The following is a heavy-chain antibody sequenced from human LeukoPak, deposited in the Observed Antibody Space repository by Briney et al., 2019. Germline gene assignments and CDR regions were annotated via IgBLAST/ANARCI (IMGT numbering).Heavy chain of an antibody. CDR3: AKDYYGSGSYYNVIDY. CDR1: GFTFSTYA. CDR2: IGGST. D-gene: IGHD3-10*01. J-gene: IGHJ4*02. V-gene: IGHV3-23*01. Sequence: PGGSLRLSCAASGFTFSTYAMSWVRQAPGKGLEWVSAIGGSTYYADSVKGRFTISRDNSKNTLYLQMNSLRAEDTAVYYCAKDYYGSGSYYNVIDYWGQGTLVTVSS.